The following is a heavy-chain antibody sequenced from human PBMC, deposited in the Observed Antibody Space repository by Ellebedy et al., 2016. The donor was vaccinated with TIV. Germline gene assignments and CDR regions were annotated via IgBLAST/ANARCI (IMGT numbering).Heavy chain of an antibody. CDR2: IVSNGDST. D-gene: IGHD4-23*01. CDR3: ARPSAVGGNRYWYFEL. J-gene: IGHJ2*01. CDR1: GFTFSRYA. V-gene: IGHV3-64D*06. Sequence: GESLKISCSASGFTFSRYAMHWVRQAPGKGLEYISAIVSNGDSTYYANSVKGRFIISRDNSKNTLYLQMSSLRLEDTAVFYCARPSAVGGNRYWYFELWGRGTLVTVSS.